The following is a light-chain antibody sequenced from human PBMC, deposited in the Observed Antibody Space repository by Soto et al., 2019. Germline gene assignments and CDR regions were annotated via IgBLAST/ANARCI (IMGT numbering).Light chain of an antibody. CDR2: DAS. CDR1: QSVSSY. V-gene: IGKV3-11*01. Sequence: EIVLTQSPAPLSLSPGERATLSCRASQSVSSYLAWYQQKPGQAPRLLIYDASSKATGIPARFSGSGSGTDFTLTISSLEPEDFAFYYCQQRSNWPAYTFGQGTKLEIK. CDR3: QQRSNWPAYT. J-gene: IGKJ2*01.